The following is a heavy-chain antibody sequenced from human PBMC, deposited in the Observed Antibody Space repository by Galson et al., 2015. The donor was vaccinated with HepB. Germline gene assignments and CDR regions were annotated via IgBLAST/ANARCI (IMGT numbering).Heavy chain of an antibody. J-gene: IGHJ6*02. V-gene: IGHV1-2*04. CDR3: ARDQVPAAMGYYGMDV. CDR2: INLNSGGT. CDR1: GYTFTGYY. D-gene: IGHD2-2*01. Sequence: SVKVSCKASGYTFTGYYMHWVRQAPGQGLEWMGWINLNSGGTNYAQKFQGWVTMTRDTSISTAYMELSRLRSDDTAVYYCARDQVPAAMGYYGMDVWGQGTTVTVSS.